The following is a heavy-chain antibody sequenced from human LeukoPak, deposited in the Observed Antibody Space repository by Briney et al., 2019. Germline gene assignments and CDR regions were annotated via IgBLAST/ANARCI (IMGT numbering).Heavy chain of an antibody. Sequence: SETLSLTCAVYGGSFSGYYWSWIRQPPGKGLEWIGEINHSGSTNYNPSLKSRVTISEDTSKNQFSLKLSSVTAADTAVYYCARGIMATDYWGQGTLVTVSS. J-gene: IGHJ4*02. CDR2: INHSGST. V-gene: IGHV4-34*01. D-gene: IGHD3-16*01. CDR1: GGSFSGYY. CDR3: ARGIMATDY.